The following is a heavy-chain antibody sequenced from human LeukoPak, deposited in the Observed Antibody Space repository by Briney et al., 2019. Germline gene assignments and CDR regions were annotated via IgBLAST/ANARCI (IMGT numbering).Heavy chain of an antibody. J-gene: IGHJ4*02. D-gene: IGHD6-13*01. CDR2: INAGTGDT. CDR3: ARGLGSSWYYFDY. Sequence: GASVKVSCKASGYIFTGYAMHWVRQAPGQSLEWMGWINAGTGDTGYSPKFQGRVTITRNTSISTAYMELSSLRSEDTAVYYCARGLGSSWYYFDYWGQGTLVTVSS. CDR1: GYIFTGYA. V-gene: IGHV1-3*01.